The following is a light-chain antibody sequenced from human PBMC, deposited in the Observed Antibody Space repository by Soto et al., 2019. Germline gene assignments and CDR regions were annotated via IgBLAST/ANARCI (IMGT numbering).Light chain of an antibody. V-gene: IGKV1-39*01. CDR1: HNVRGY. CDR2: AAS. Sequence: DIQMTQSPSSLSASVRDRVTITGRASHNVRGYLNWYQQKPGKAPNLLIYAASRLQSGVPSRFSGSGSGADFTLTIRSLQPEDFATYYCQQSYSNPTFGQGTLLEI. CDR3: QQSYSNPT. J-gene: IGKJ5*01.